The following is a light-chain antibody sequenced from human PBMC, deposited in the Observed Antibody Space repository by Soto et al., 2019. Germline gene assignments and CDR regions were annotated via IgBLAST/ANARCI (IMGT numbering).Light chain of an antibody. J-gene: IGKJ1*01. CDR1: QSVSSK. CDR2: GAS. Sequence: EIVMTQSPATLSVSPGERATLSCRASQSVSSKLAWSQQKPGQAPRVLLHGASTRATGIPARFSGSGSGTEFPLAISSPEFEDFAVYYCQQYNDWPPTWTFGQGTRVDIK. V-gene: IGKV3-15*01. CDR3: QQYNDWPPTWT.